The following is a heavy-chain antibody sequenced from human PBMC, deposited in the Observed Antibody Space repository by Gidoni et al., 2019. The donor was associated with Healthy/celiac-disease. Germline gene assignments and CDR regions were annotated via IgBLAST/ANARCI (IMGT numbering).Heavy chain of an antibody. CDR2: IYYSGST. V-gene: IGHV4-30-4*01. Sequence: QGQRQESGPGQVKPYQTLSLTCPVPAGPVTSGDYYWSWIRHTPGTGLEWIGYIYYSGSTYYNPSLKRRVTISVDTSKNQFSLKLSSVTAADTAVYYCARVHDGLYAGYYFDYWGQGTLVTVSS. CDR1: AGPVTSGDYY. CDR3: ARVHDGLYAGYYFDY. D-gene: IGHD3-3*01. J-gene: IGHJ4*02.